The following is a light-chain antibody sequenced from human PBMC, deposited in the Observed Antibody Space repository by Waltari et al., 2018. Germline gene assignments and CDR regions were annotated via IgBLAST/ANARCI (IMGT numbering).Light chain of an antibody. J-gene: IGKJ1*01. Sequence: EIVMTQSPATLSVSPGERATLSCRASQRVSSNLAWYQQKPGQPLRLLIFDASRRATGIPARFSGSGSGTEFTLTINGLQPEDAAVYFCHQYYLTPWTFGQGTKLEIK. V-gene: IGKV3-15*01. CDR3: HQYYLTPWT. CDR2: DAS. CDR1: QRVSSN.